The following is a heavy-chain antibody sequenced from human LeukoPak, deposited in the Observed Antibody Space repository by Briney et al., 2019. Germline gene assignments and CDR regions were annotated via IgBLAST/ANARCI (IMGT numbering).Heavy chain of an antibody. J-gene: IGHJ4*02. CDR3: ARQNDFRLDY. Sequence: GESLEISCKGSGYTFSSYWIGWVRQMPGKGLEWMGTISPGDSDTRYSPSLQGHLTISVDTSIGTAYLQWSSLKASDTAIYYCARQNDFRLDYWGQGTLVTVSS. D-gene: IGHD3-3*01. CDR1: GYTFSSYW. V-gene: IGHV5-51*01. CDR2: ISPGDSDT.